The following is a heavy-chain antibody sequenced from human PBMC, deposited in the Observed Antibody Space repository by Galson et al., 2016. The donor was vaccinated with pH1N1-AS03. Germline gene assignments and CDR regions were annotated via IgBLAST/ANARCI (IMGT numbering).Heavy chain of an antibody. CDR2: MSPSSGKT. D-gene: IGHD2-21*02. J-gene: IGHJ6*02. CDR1: GYSFDRYD. V-gene: IGHV1-8*01. CDR3: ARFDLVVLTGKHYNHYYGMDV. Sequence: SVKVSCKASGYSFDRYDINWVRQARGQGLEWLGWMSPSSGKTVFAQKFQGRITMTRDTSINTVYLELLNLKSDDTAIYFCARFDLVVLTGKHYNHYYGMDVWGQGTSVTVS.